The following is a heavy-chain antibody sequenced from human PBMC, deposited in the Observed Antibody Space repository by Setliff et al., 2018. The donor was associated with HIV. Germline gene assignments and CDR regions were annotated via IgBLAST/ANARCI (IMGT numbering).Heavy chain of an antibody. Sequence: SETLSLTCDVSGFSISSRYYWGWIRQSPGKGLEWIGYIYHTGSSYYNPSLNDRATISLDTSKNQFSLKLNSVTAADTAVYYCTRDVLYLVIPVYVFWGQGIPVTVSS. J-gene: IGHJ4*02. V-gene: IGHV4-38-2*02. CDR1: GFSISSRYY. CDR3: TRDVLYLVIPVYVF. CDR2: IYHTGSS. D-gene: IGHD3-16*02.